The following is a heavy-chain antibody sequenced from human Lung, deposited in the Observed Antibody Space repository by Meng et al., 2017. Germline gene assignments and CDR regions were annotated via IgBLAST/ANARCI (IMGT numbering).Heavy chain of an antibody. CDR2: INHSGST. D-gene: IGHD4-11*01. CDR1: VGSFSDYY. V-gene: IGHV4-34*01. CDR3: ARGPTTMAHDFDY. J-gene: IGHJ4*02. Sequence: HWGQVLLRPSETLSLTCVVSVGSFSDYYWSWIRQPPGKGLEWIGEINHSGSTNYNPSLESRATISVDTSQNNLSLKLSSVTAADSAVYYCARGPTTMAHDFDYWGQGTLVTVSS.